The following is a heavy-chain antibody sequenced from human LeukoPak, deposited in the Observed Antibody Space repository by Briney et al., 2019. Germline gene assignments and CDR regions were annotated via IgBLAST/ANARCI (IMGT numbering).Heavy chain of an antibody. CDR1: GGSFSGYY. CDR3: ARGRTIFGVVITRIRAFDI. J-gene: IGHJ3*02. D-gene: IGHD3-3*01. V-gene: IGHV4-34*01. CDR2: INHSGST. Sequence: PSETLSLTCAVYGGSFSGYYWSWIRQPPGKGLEWIGEINHSGSTNYNPSLKSRVTISVDTSKNQFSLKLSSVTAADTAVYYCARGRTIFGVVITRIRAFDIWGQGTMVTVSS.